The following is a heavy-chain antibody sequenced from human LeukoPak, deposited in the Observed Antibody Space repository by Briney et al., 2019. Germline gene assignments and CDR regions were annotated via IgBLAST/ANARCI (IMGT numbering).Heavy chain of an antibody. CDR2: ISSSSSYI. D-gene: IGHD3-22*01. CDR1: GFTFSSYS. V-gene: IGHV3-21*04. J-gene: IGHJ4*02. Sequence: PGGSLRLSCAASGFTFSSYSMNWVRQAPGKGLEWVSSISSSSSYIYYADSVKGRFTISRDNAKNSLYLQMNSLRAEDTALYYCARGLIEENYYDSSGYYFFDYWGQGTLVTVSS. CDR3: ARGLIEENYYDSSGYYFFDY.